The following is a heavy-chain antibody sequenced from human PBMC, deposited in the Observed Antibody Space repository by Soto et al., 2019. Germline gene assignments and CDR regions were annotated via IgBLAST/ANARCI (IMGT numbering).Heavy chain of an antibody. V-gene: IGHV4-59*08. J-gene: IGHJ6*03. CDR3: ARHVAYCSGGSCYSAMWTYYYYYMDV. Sequence: SETLSLTCTVSGGSISSYYWSWIRQPPGKGLEWIGYIYYSGSTNYNPSLKSRVTISVDTSKNQFSLKLSSVTAADTAVYYCARHVAYCSGGSCYSAMWTYYYYYMDVWGKGTTVTVSS. D-gene: IGHD2-15*01. CDR2: IYYSGST. CDR1: GGSISSYY.